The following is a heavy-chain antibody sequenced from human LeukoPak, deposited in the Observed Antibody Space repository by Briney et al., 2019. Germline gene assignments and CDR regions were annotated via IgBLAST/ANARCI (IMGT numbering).Heavy chain of an antibody. Sequence: SSETLSLTCTVSGGSITSYYWSWIRQPPGKGLEWIGYIYYSGSTNYNPSLKSRVTISLDTSKNQFSLKLSSVTAADTAVYYCARAETGVRGVITYNYFDYWGQGTLVTVSS. CDR3: ARAETGVRGVITYNYFDY. CDR2: IYYSGST. CDR1: GGSITSYY. D-gene: IGHD3-10*01. J-gene: IGHJ4*02. V-gene: IGHV4-59*01.